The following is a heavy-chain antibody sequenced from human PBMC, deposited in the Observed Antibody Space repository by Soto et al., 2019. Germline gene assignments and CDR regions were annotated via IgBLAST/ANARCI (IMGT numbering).Heavy chain of an antibody. V-gene: IGHV3-15*01. CDR3: TTDLNGVPFLFDP. Sequence: EVQLVESGGGLVKPGGSLRLSCAASGFTFSNAWMSWVRQAPGKGLEWVGRIKSKTDGGTTDYAAPVKGRFTISRDDSKNTLYLQMNSLKTEDTAVYYCTTDLNGVPFLFDPWGQGTLVTVSS. CDR2: IKSKTDGGTT. J-gene: IGHJ5*02. CDR1: GFTFSNAW. D-gene: IGHD4-17*01.